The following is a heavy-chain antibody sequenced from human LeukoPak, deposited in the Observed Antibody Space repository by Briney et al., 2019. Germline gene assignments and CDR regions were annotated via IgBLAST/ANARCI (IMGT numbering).Heavy chain of an antibody. CDR1: GGTFSSYV. D-gene: IGHD4/OR15-4a*01. CDR2: IIPVFAIS. Sequence: ASVKVSCKASGGTFSSYVISWVRQAPGQGLEWMGGIIPVFAISNYAQKFQGGVTITADESTSTFYMDLSSLRSDDTAVYYCAGPEVRAFHIWGQGTMVTVSS. J-gene: IGHJ3*02. CDR3: AGPEVRAFHI. V-gene: IGHV1-69*13.